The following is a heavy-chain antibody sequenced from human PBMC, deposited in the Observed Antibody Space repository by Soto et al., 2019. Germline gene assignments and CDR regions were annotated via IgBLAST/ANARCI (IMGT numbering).Heavy chain of an antibody. CDR1: GYSFTSYW. Sequence: GESLKISCKGSGYSFTSYWIGWVRQMPGKGLEWMGIIYPGDSDTRYSPSLQGQATISADKSISTAYLQWSSLKASDTAMYYCATYCSSTSCYRGGLYYFDYWGQGTLVTVSS. V-gene: IGHV5-51*01. D-gene: IGHD2-2*01. CDR3: ATYCSSTSCYRGGLYYFDY. CDR2: IYPGDSDT. J-gene: IGHJ4*02.